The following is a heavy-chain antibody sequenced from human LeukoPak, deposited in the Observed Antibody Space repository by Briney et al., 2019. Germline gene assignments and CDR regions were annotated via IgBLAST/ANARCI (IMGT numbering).Heavy chain of an antibody. CDR1: GGSISSYY. J-gene: IGHJ5*02. V-gene: IGHV4-59*08. D-gene: IGHD3-10*01. CDR2: IYYSGST. Sequence: PSETLSLTCTVSGGSISSYYWSWIRQPPGKGLEWIGYIYYSGSTNYNPSPKSRVTISVDTSKNQFSLKLSSVTAADTAVYYCARHSNYGSGSYYRYWFDPWGQGTLVTVSS. CDR3: ARHSNYGSGSYYRYWFDP.